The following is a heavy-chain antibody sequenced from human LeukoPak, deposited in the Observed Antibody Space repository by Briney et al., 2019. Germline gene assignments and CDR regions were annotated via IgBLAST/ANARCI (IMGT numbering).Heavy chain of an antibody. D-gene: IGHD1-20*01. V-gene: IGHV3-23*01. CDR3: ARGGNWNYFDY. CDR2: IIGSGGST. J-gene: IGHJ4*02. Sequence: GGSLRLSCAASGFTFISYAMSWVRQAPGKGLEGVSAIIGSGGSTYYADSVKGRFTISRDNSKNTLYLQLNSLRAEDTAVYYCARGGNWNYFDYWGQGTLVTVSS. CDR1: GFTFISYA.